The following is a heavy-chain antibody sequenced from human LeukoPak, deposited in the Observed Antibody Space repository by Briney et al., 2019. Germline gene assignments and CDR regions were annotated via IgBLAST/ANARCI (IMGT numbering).Heavy chain of an antibody. CDR1: GCSISSYY. V-gene: IGHV4-59*08. Sequence: PSETLSLTCTVSGCSISSYYWSWIRQPPGKGLEWVGYIYYSGSTNYYPSLKSRVTISVDTSKNQFSLKLSSVTAADTAVYYCARHAGLLWFGELYWFDPWGQGTLVTVSS. CDR3: ARHAGLLWFGELYWFDP. CDR2: IYYSGST. D-gene: IGHD3-10*01. J-gene: IGHJ5*02.